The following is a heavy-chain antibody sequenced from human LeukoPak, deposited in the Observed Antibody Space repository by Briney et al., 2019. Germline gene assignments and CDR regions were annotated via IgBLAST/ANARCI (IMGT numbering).Heavy chain of an antibody. Sequence: ASVKVSCKASGYTFTGYYMHWVRQAPGQGLEWMGWINPNSGGTNYAQRFQGRVTMTRDTSISTAYMELSRLRSDDTAVYYCARDRYVARYFDYWGQGTLVTVSS. CDR2: INPNSGGT. CDR1: GYTFTGYY. V-gene: IGHV1-2*02. J-gene: IGHJ4*02. D-gene: IGHD3-16*01. CDR3: ARDRYVARYFDY.